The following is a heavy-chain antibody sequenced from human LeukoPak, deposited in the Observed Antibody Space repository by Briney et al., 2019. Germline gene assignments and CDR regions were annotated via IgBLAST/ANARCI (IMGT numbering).Heavy chain of an antibody. V-gene: IGHV3-21*06. CDR3: ARHLFPRYFSGASCYPHYHCHY. CDR1: GFTFSDYS. J-gene: IGHJ4*02. D-gene: IGHD2-15*01. CDR2: ISYSCPYT. Sequence: GGSLRLSCEASGFTFSDYSMNWVREPPAKGLELVSSISYSCPYTYYSDSVKGRFTFSRDNAKNSLYLKMNSLEAEDTAVYYCARHLFPRYFSGASCYPHYHCHYWGQGILVTVSS.